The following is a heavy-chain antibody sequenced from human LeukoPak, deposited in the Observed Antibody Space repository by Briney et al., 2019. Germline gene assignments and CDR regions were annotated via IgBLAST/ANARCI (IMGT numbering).Heavy chain of an antibody. D-gene: IGHD3-16*01. Sequence: PSETLSLTCAVSGGSIDSDYWSWIRRPAGKGLEWIGRIYPNGHTTYNPSLTSRVTMSADTSKMQFSLNLNPVTAADTALYYCARQIGARAFDVWGQGTVVTVSS. CDR3: ARQIGARAFDV. J-gene: IGHJ3*01. CDR2: IYPNGHT. V-gene: IGHV4-4*07. CDR1: GGSIDSDY.